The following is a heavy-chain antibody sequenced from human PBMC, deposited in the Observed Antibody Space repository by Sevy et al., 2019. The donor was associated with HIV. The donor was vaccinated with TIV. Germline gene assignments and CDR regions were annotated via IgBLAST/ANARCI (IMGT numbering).Heavy chain of an antibody. CDR1: GGTFSSYA. CDR3: AREMYSTRWHIRGYFDY. D-gene: IGHD6-13*01. V-gene: IGHV1-69*06. J-gene: IGHJ4*02. Sequence: AAVKVSCKASGGTFSSYAISWVRQAPGQGLEWMGGIIPIFRTANYSQKFQGRVTITADKSTSTAYMELSSLRSGDAALDYCAREMYSTRWHIRGYFDYWGQGTLVTVSS. CDR2: IIPIFRTA.